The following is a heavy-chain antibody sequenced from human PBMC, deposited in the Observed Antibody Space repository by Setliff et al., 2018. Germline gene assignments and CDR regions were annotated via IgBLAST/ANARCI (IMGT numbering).Heavy chain of an antibody. J-gene: IGHJ4*02. D-gene: IGHD6-19*01. V-gene: IGHV1-24*01. CDR1: GNTLTHLS. CDR3: ARAPSSIGVGGSLLH. CDR2: FDPEEGER. Sequence: ASVKVSCKVSGNTLTHLSIHWVRQAPGEGLEWIGGFDPEEGERIYAPRLQGRVTMTEDTSSDTAYMELSSLRPEDTAVYYCARAPSSIGVGGSLLHWGQGTLVTVSS.